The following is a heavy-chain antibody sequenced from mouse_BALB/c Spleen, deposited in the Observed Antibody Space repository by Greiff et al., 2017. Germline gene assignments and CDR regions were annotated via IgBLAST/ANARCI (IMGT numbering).Heavy chain of an antibody. D-gene: IGHD2-14*01. CDR3: ARGRGYDVDYAMDY. Sequence: EVQLVESGGGLVKPGGSLKLSCAASGFTFSSYAMSWVRQTPEKRLEWVASISSGGSTYYPDSVKGRFTISRDNARNILYLQMSSLRSEDTAMYYCARGRGYDVDYAMDYWGQGTSVTVSS. V-gene: IGHV5-6-5*01. CDR1: GFTFSSYA. J-gene: IGHJ4*01. CDR2: ISSGGST.